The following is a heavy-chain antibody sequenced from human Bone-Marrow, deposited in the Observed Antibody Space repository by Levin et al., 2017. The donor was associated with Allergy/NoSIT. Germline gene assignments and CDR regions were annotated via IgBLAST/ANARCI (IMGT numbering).Heavy chain of an antibody. CDR2: ISFDGNNQ. D-gene: IGHD3-9*01. CDR1: GLNFSNYA. Sequence: GESLKISCVASGLNFSNYALHWVRQAPGRGLEWVAVISFDGNNQYYADSVKGRFTISRDNSKSTLYLQVNSLRAEDTALYYFAGDGRTYYDILTGYYKGDDYYGMDVWGQGTSVAVSS. J-gene: IGHJ6*02. V-gene: IGHV3-30-3*01. CDR3: AGDGRTYYDILTGYYKGDDYYGMDV.